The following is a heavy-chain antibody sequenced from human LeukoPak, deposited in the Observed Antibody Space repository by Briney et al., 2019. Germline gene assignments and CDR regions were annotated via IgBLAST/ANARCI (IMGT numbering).Heavy chain of an antibody. Sequence: SETLSLTCTVSGGSISSSSYYWGWIRQPPGKGLEWIVSIYYSGSTYYNPSLNSRVPISLDTSKNPFSTKLSSVTAADTAVYYCARHVSTPHNWFDPWGQGTLVTVSP. CDR3: ARHVSTPHNWFDP. CDR1: GGSISSSSYY. CDR2: IYYSGST. V-gene: IGHV4-39*01. J-gene: IGHJ5*02.